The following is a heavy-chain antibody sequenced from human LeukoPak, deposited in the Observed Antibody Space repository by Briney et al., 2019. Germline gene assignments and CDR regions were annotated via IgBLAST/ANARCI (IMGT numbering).Heavy chain of an antibody. CDR2: ISGSGGST. CDR3: AKFLPTHIVVANYYFDY. CDR1: GFTFSSYA. J-gene: IGHJ4*02. D-gene: IGHD2-21*01. Sequence: GGSLRLSCAASGFTFSSYAMSWVRQAPGKGLEWVSAISGSGGSTYYADSVKGRFTISRDNSKNTLYLQMNSLRAEDTAVYYCAKFLPTHIVVANYYFDYWGQGTLATVSS. V-gene: IGHV3-23*01.